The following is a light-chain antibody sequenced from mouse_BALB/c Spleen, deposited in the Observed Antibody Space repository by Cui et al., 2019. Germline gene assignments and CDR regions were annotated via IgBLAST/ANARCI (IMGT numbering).Light chain of an antibody. CDR3: QQYYSYPYT. Sequence: DIVMSQSPSSLAVSVGEKVTMSCKSSQSLLYSSNQKNYLAWYQQKPGQSPKLLIYWASTRESGVPDRFTGSGSEDLAVYYCQQYYSYPYTFGGGTKLEIK. V-gene: IGKV8-30*01. CDR2: WAS. CDR1: QSLLYSSNQKNY. J-gene: IGKJ2*01.